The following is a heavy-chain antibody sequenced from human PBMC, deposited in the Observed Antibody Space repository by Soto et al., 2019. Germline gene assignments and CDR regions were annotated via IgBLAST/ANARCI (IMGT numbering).Heavy chain of an antibody. CDR3: AMDPSPSVGYCSSTSCSDAFDI. Sequence: QVQLQQWGAGLLKPSETLSLTCAVYGGSFSGYYWSWIRQPPGKGLEWIGEINHSGSTNYNPSLNSRVTISVDTSKNQFSLKLSSVTAADTAVYYCAMDPSPSVGYCSSTSCSDAFDIWGQGTMVTVSS. J-gene: IGHJ3*02. CDR2: INHSGST. CDR1: GGSFSGYY. D-gene: IGHD2-2*01. V-gene: IGHV4-34*01.